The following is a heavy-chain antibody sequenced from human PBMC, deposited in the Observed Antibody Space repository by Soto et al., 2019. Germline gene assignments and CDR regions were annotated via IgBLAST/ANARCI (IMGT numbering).Heavy chain of an antibody. V-gene: IGHV1-18*01. D-gene: IGHD6-19*01. CDR1: GYMFTSYG. J-gene: IGHJ4*02. CDR2: ISPYNGNT. CDR3: AREVGHSSGWYVN. Sequence: QVQLVQSGAEVKKPGASVKVSCKTSGYMFTSYGINWVRQAPGQGLEWMGWISPYNGNTTYDQKFQGRVTMTTEISTSTVYMELWSLRSDDTAVYYCAREVGHSSGWYVNWGQGTLVSVSS.